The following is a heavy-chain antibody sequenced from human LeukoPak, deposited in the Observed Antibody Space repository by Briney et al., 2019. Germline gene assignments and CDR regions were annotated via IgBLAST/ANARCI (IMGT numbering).Heavy chain of an antibody. D-gene: IGHD3-22*01. CDR3: AHRRDSSGYQYRYWFAP. V-gene: IGHV2-5*02. J-gene: IGHJ5*02. CDR1: GFSLTTSGVV. Sequence: SGPTLVNPTQTLTLTCTFSGFSLTTSGVVVGWIRQPPGKALEWLAIIEGDVQKVYSPSLQSRLSITKDSSKCQVVLTMTNVDPVDTATYYCAHRRDSSGYQYRYWFAPWGEGTLVTVSS. CDR2: IEGDVQK.